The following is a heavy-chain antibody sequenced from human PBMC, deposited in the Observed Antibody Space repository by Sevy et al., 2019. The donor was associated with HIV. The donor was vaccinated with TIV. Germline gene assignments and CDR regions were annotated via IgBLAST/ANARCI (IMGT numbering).Heavy chain of an antibody. CDR3: AKETDDYGDYFPYYGMDV. Sequence: GGSLRLSCAASGFTFSSYAMSWVRQAPGKGLEWVSAISGSGGSTYYAHSVKGRFTISRDNSKNTLYLQMNSLRAEDTAVYYCAKETDDYGDYFPYYGMDVWGQGTTVTVSS. CDR2: ISGSGGST. D-gene: IGHD4-17*01. CDR1: GFTFSSYA. V-gene: IGHV3-23*01. J-gene: IGHJ6*02.